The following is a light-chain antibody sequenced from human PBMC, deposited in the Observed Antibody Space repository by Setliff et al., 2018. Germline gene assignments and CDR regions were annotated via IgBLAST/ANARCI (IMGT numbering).Light chain of an antibody. CDR2: DVS. Sequence: QSALTQPASVSGSPGQSITISCTGTSSDVGLYNLVSWYQQHPGKAPKLIISDVSNRPSGVSNRFSGSKSGNTASLTISGPQAEDEADYYCSAYTSSSTYVFGTGTKVTVL. CDR3: SAYTSSSTYV. V-gene: IGLV2-14*03. J-gene: IGLJ1*01. CDR1: SSDVGLYNL.